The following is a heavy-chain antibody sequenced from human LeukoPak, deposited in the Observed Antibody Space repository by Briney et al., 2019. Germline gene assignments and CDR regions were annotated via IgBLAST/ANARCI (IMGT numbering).Heavy chain of an antibody. CDR2: INSDGSST. D-gene: IGHD3-9*01. J-gene: IGHJ3*02. CDR3: ARVESYFDWLLYAFDI. CDR1: GLTFSSYS. V-gene: IGHV3-74*01. Sequence: GGSLRLSCAASGLTFSSYSMNWVRQAPGKGLVWVSRINSDGSSTSYADSVKGRFTISRDNAKNTLYLQMNSLRAEDTAVYYCARVESYFDWLLYAFDIWGQGTMVTVSS.